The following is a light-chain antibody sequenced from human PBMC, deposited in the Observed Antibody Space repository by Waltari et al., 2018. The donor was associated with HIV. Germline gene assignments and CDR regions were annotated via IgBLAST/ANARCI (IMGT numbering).Light chain of an antibody. CDR3: QSYDNSLSGTYV. CDR1: NSNIGADYD. CDR2: GNT. J-gene: IGLJ1*01. Sequence: QSVLTQPPSLSGIPGQRLTISYTGSNSNIGADYDVHWYQHLPGTAPKVLIYGNTNRPSGVPDRFSGSKSGASASLVITGLQAEDEADYYCQSYDNSLSGTYVFGGGTKVNVL. V-gene: IGLV1-40*01.